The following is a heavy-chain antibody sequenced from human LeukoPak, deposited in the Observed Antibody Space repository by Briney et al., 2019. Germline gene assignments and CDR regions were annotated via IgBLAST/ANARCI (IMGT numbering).Heavy chain of an antibody. CDR2: IIPILGIA. D-gene: IGHD1-26*01. V-gene: IGHV1-69*04. Sequence: GASVKVSCKASGGTFSSYAISWVRQAPGQGLEWMGRIIPILGIANYAQKFQGRVTITADKSTSTAYMELSSLRSEDTAVYYCARGGPPSPSSYSGSTETHAFDIWGQGTMVTVSS. CDR1: GGTFSSYA. J-gene: IGHJ3*02. CDR3: ARGGPPSPSSYSGSTETHAFDI.